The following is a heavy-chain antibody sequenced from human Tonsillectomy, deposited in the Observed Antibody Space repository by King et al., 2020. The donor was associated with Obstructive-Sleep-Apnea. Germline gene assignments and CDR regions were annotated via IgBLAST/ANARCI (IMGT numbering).Heavy chain of an antibody. Sequence: QLVQSGAAVKKPGSSVKVSCKASGGTFSSFAITWVRQAPGQGLEWMGRIIPIPGIANYAQKLQGRVLITADKFTSTAYMELSSLRSEDTAVYYCARGNVDTAILFDYWGQGTLVTVSS. D-gene: IGHD5-18*01. CDR1: GGTFSSFA. CDR2: IIPIPGIA. CDR3: ARGNVDTAILFDY. J-gene: IGHJ4*02. V-gene: IGHV1-69*04.